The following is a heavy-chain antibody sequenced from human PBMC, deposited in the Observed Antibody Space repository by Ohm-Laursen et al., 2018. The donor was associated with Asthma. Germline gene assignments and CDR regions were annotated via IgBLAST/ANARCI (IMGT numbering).Heavy chain of an antibody. V-gene: IGHV3-33*01. CDR3: ARDDGDSTIDY. CDR2: IWYDGSNK. Sequence: SLRLSCTAPGFTFSSYGMHWVRQAPGKGLEWVAVIWYDGSNKYYADSVKSRFTISRDNSKNTLYLQMNSLRAEDTAVYYCARDDGDSTIDYWGQGTLVTVSS. CDR1: GFTFSSYG. D-gene: IGHD4-17*01. J-gene: IGHJ4*02.